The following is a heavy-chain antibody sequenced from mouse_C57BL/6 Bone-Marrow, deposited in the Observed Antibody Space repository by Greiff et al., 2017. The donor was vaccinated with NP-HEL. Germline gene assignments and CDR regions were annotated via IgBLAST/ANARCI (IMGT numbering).Heavy chain of an antibody. J-gene: IGHJ2*01. CDR1: GYTFTSYN. Sequence: QVQLKQSGAELVRPGASVKMSCKASGYTFTSYNMHWVKQTPRQGLEWIGAIYPGNGDTSYNQKFKGKATLTVDKSSSTAYMQLSSLTSEDSAVYFCARGMGWLLREYYFDYWGQGTTLTVSS. D-gene: IGHD1-1*01. CDR2: IYPGNGDT. CDR3: ARGMGWLLREYYFDY. V-gene: IGHV1-12*01.